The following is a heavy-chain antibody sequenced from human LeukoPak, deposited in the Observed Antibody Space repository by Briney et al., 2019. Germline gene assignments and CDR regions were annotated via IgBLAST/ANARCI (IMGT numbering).Heavy chain of an antibody. V-gene: IGHV4-34*01. CDR3: ARTPFGYGSGSYYFDY. J-gene: IGHJ4*02. D-gene: IGHD3-10*01. Sequence: PSETLSLTCAVYGGSFSGYYWSWIRQPPGKGLEWIGEINHSGSTNYNPSLKSRVTISVDTSKNQFSLKLSSVTAADTAVYYCARTPFGYGSGSYYFDYWGQGTLVTVSS. CDR2: INHSGST. CDR1: GGSFSGYY.